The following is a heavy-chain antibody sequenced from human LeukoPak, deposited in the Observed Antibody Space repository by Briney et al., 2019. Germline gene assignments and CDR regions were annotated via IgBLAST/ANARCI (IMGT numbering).Heavy chain of an antibody. J-gene: IGHJ4*02. CDR3: ARSMITFEFDY. D-gene: IGHD3-16*01. CDR1: GGSISSNSYY. V-gene: IGHV4-39*01. CDR2: IYYSGST. Sequence: SETLSLTCTVSGGSISSNSYYWGWIRQPPGKGLEWIGSIYYSGSTYYNPSLKSRVTISVDTSKNQFSLKLSSVTAADTAVYYCARSMITFEFDYWGQGTLVTVSS.